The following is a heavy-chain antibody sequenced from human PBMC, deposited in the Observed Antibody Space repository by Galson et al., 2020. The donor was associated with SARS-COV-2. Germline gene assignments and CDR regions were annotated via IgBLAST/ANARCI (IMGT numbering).Heavy chain of an antibody. Sequence: ASVKVSCKASGYTFTSYGISWVRQAPGQGLEWMGWISAYNGNTNYAQKLQGRVTMTTDTSTSTAYMELRSLRSDDTAVYYCARGSGAAAGNRHHYYYYYMDVWGKGTTVTVSS. V-gene: IGHV1-18*01. CDR1: GYTFTSYG. J-gene: IGHJ6*03. D-gene: IGHD6-13*01. CDR3: ARGSGAAAGNRHHYYYYYMDV. CDR2: ISAYNGNT.